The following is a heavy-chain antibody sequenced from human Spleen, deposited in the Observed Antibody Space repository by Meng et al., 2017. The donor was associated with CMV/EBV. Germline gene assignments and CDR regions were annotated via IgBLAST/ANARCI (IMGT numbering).Heavy chain of an antibody. J-gene: IGHJ5*02. D-gene: IGHD3-10*02. CDR3: ARDSRYGPYVT. Sequence: SETLSLTCAVYGGAFSSYYWVWIRQTPGKGLEWIGEINPSGRTNYNPSLKSRVTMSVDTSKSQFSLKLSSVTAADTAVYYCARDSRYGPYVTWGQGTLVTVSS. V-gene: IGHV4-34*10. CDR2: INPSGRT. CDR1: GGAFSSYY.